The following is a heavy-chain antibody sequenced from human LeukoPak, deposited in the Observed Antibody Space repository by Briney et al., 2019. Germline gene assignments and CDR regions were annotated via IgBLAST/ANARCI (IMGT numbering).Heavy chain of an antibody. D-gene: IGHD3-10*01. CDR1: GGSISSYY. J-gene: IGHJ6*02. V-gene: IGHV4-59*12. CDR3: ARVGDYYGSGSYPDYYYYGMDV. Sequence: SETLSLTCTVSGGSISSYYWSWIRQPPGKGLEWIGYIYYSGGTNYNPSLKSRVTISVDRSKNQFSLKLSSVTAADTAVYYCARVGDYYGSGSYPDYYYYGMDVWGQGTTVTVSS. CDR2: IYYSGGT.